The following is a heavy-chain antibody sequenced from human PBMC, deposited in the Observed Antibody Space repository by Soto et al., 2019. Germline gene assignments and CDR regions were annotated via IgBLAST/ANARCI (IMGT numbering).Heavy chain of an antibody. CDR3: HGYGY. CDR1: GFTVSSNNY. V-gene: IGHV3-53*01. CDR2: IYTGGTT. D-gene: IGHD5-12*01. Sequence: PGVSLRLSCVFGGFTVSSNNYMSWVAQAPGKELEWVSVIYTGGTTYYADSVKGRFTISRDNSKNTMYLQMNSLRAEDTAVYYCHGYGYWGQGTLVTVSS. J-gene: IGHJ4*02.